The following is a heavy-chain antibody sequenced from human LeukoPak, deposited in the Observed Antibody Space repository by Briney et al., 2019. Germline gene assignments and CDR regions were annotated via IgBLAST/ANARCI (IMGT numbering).Heavy chain of an antibody. D-gene: IGHD2-2*01. CDR3: ARESTAPPYCSSTSCYSDGVDY. J-gene: IGHJ4*02. CDR1: GYTFTSYY. CDR2: INPSGGST. V-gene: IGHV1-46*01. Sequence: ASVKVSCKASGYTFTSYYMHWVRQAHGQGLEWMGIINPSGGSTSYAQRFQGRVTMTRDMSTSTVYMELSSLRSEDTAVYYCARESTAPPYCSSTSCYSDGVDYWGQGTLVTVSS.